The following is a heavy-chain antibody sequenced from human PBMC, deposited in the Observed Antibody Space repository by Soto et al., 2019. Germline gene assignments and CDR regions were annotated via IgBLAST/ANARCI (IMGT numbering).Heavy chain of an antibody. J-gene: IGHJ3*02. CDR1: GGSFSGYY. CDR2: INHSGST. CDR3: AREGEGDIVVVPAAPWMGAFDI. D-gene: IGHD2-2*01. V-gene: IGHV4-34*01. Sequence: SETLSLTCAVYGGSFSGYYWSWIRQPPGKGLEWIGEINHSGSTNYNPSLKSRVTISVDTSKNQFSLKLSSVTAADTAVYYCAREGEGDIVVVPAAPWMGAFDIWGQGAMVTVSS.